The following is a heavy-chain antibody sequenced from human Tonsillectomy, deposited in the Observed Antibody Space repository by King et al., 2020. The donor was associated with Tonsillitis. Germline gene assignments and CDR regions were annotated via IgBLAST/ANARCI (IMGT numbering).Heavy chain of an antibody. D-gene: IGHD2-8*01. CDR1: GYTFSGYY. CDR2: INPNSGGT. CDR3: AGDHCTNGVCSWFDP. Sequence: VQLVESGAEVKKPGASVKVSCKASGYTFSGYYMHWVRQAPGQGLEWMGWINPNSGGTNYAQKFQGRVTLTRDTSISTAYMELSRLRSDDTAVYYCAGDHCTNGVCSWFDPWGQGPLVTVSS. J-gene: IGHJ5*02. V-gene: IGHV1-2*02.